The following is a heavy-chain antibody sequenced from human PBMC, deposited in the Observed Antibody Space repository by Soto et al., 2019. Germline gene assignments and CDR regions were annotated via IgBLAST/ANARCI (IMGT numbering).Heavy chain of an antibody. D-gene: IGHD3-22*01. Sequence: QVQLVQSGAEVKKPGSSVRISCKASGGTFNRNTISWVRQAPGQGPEWMGGITPMFGTANYAQKFQGRVTIAADDSTSTAYMELSRLRSEDTAVYYCARQLDFDRSGHFSAYWGQGTLVIVCS. V-gene: IGHV1-69*01. CDR3: ARQLDFDRSGHFSAY. J-gene: IGHJ4*02. CDR1: GGTFNRNT. CDR2: ITPMFGTA.